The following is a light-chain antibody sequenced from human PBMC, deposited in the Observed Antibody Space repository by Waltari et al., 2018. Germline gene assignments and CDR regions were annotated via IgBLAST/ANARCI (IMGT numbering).Light chain of an antibody. V-gene: IGKV3D-15*01. CDR2: GAS. Sequence: VMPPAPAALSVSPGSRATLSCRASQSVSSNLAWYQQKPGQAPRLLIYGASTRASDFPARFSGTGSGTEFTLTISSLQSEDFAVYYCQQYDNRPYTFGQGTKLEIK. CDR3: QQYDNRPYT. CDR1: QSVSSN. J-gene: IGKJ2*01.